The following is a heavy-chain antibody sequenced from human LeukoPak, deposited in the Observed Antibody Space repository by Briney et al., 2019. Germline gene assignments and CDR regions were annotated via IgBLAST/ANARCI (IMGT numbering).Heavy chain of an antibody. V-gene: IGHV4-39*07. J-gene: IGHJ4*02. Sequence: SETLSLTCTVSGGSISSNSYYWGWIRQSPGKGLEWIGTIYYSGSTYYNPSLKSRVTISVDTSKNQFSLKLSSVTAADTAVYYCARGPLFEWELLGRFDYWGQGTLVTVSS. D-gene: IGHD1-26*01. CDR1: GGSISSNSYY. CDR3: ARGPLFEWELLGRFDY. CDR2: IYYSGST.